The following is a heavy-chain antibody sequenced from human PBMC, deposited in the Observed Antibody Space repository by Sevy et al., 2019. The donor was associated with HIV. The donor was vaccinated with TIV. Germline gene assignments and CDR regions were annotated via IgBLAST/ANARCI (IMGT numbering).Heavy chain of an antibody. V-gene: IGHV3-23*01. D-gene: IGHD3-3*01. CDR1: GFIFNSYA. CDR3: AGGLWSGFDY. CDR2: ISGHGGST. J-gene: IGHJ4*01. Sequence: GGSLRLSCAASGFIFNSYAMNWVRQAPGKGLEWVSSISGHGGSTYYADSVKGRFTISRDSFKNTLDLQMNSLRGEDTAVYYCAGGLWSGFDYWGHGTLVTVSS.